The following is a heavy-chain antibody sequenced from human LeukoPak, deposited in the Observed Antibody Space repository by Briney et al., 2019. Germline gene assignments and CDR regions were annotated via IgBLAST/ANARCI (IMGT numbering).Heavy chain of an antibody. J-gene: IGHJ4*02. Sequence: TSETLSLTCTVSGGSISSGGYSWSWIRQPPGKGLEWIGYIYHSGSTYYNPSLKSRVTISVDRSKNQFSLKLSSVTAADTAVYYCAGLSSWSYYYDSSGYYANDYWGQGTLVTVSS. CDR3: AGLSSWSYYYDSSGYYANDY. CDR1: GGSISSGGYS. V-gene: IGHV4-30-2*01. CDR2: IYHSGST. D-gene: IGHD3-22*01.